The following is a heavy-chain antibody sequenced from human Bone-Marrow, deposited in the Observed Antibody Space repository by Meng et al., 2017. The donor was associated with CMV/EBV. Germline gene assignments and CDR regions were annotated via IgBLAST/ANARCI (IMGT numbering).Heavy chain of an antibody. J-gene: IGHJ4*02. D-gene: IGHD6-6*01. CDR2: IYSGGST. V-gene: IGHV3-53*01. Sequence: LSLTCAASGFTVSSNYMSWVRQAPGKGLEWVSVIYSGGSTYYADSVKGRFTISRDNSKNTLYLQMNSLRAEDTAVYYCARGASLDYWGQGTLVTVSS. CDR3: ARGASLDY. CDR1: GFTVSSNY.